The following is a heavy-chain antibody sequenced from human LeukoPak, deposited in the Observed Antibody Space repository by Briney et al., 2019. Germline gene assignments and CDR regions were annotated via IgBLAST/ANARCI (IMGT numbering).Heavy chain of an antibody. Sequence: PGGSLRLSCAASGFTFSSYSMNWVRQAPGKGLEWVSSISSSSSYIYYADSVKGRFTISRDNAKNSLYLQMNSLRAEDTAVYYCARDGGGGRYCSSTSCPLAGTVYYYMDAWGKGTTVTVSS. J-gene: IGHJ6*03. CDR2: ISSSSSYI. CDR3: ARDGGGGRYCSSTSCPLAGTVYYYMDA. CDR1: GFTFSSYS. D-gene: IGHD2-2*01. V-gene: IGHV3-21*01.